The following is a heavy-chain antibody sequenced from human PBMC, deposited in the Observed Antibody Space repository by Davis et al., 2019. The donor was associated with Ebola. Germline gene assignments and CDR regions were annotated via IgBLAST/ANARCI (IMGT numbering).Heavy chain of an antibody. Sequence: ASVKVSCKASGYTFTGYYMHWVRQAPGQGLEWMGWINPNSGGTNYAQKFQGRVTMTRDTSISTAYMELSRLRSDDTAVYYCARSGGSSWYYFDYWGQGTLVTVSS. D-gene: IGHD6-13*01. J-gene: IGHJ4*02. CDR1: GYTFTGYY. V-gene: IGHV1-2*02. CDR3: ARSGGSSWYYFDY. CDR2: INPNSGGT.